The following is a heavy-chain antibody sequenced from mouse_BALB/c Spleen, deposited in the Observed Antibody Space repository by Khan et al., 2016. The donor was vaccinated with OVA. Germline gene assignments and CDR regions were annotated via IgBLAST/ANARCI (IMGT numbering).Heavy chain of an antibody. D-gene: IGHD2-3*01. CDR1: GYTFTYYV. Sequence: VELVESGPELVKPGASVKMSCKASGYTFTYYVITWVKQRTGQGLEWIGEIYPGSDNAYYNERFKGKATLTADKSSNTTHMQLSSLTSEDSAVYFCARGDGYYVYCDYWGQGTTLTVSS. J-gene: IGHJ2*01. CDR2: IYPGSDNA. V-gene: IGHV1-81*01. CDR3: ARGDGYYVYCDY.